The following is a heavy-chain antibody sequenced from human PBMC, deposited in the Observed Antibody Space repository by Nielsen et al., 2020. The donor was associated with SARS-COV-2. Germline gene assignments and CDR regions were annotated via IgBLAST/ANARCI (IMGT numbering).Heavy chain of an antibody. CDR1: GYTFSDYY. D-gene: IGHD2-15*01. J-gene: IGHJ4*02. CDR3: TRGFYSQSDC. V-gene: IGHV3-21*01. Sequence: GESLKISCEGSGYTFSDYYMNWVRQAPGKGLEWFASISGDSNYIFYSELVKGRFTLSRDNGKNSLYLQMNTLRSEDTALYYCTRGFYSQSDCWGQGTLVTVSS. CDR2: ISGDSNYI.